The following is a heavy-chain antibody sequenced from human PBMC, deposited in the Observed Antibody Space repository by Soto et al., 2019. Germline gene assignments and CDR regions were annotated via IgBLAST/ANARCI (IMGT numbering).Heavy chain of an antibody. Sequence: QVQLVQSGAEVKKPGSSVKVSCKASGGTFSSYAISWVRQAPGQGLEWMGGIIPIFGTANYAQKFQCRVTITADKSASRTYMELRSPGSEDTAVYYCASRVGYCSGGSCSWGYNCFGPWGQGPLVTVSS. J-gene: IGHJ5*02. V-gene: IGHV1-69*06. CDR2: IIPIFGTA. D-gene: IGHD2-15*01. CDR3: ASRVGYCSGGSCSWGYNCFGP. CDR1: GGTFSSYA.